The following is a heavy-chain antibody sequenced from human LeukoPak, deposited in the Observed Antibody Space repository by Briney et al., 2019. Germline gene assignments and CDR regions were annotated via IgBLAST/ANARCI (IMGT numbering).Heavy chain of an antibody. J-gene: IGHJ4*02. Sequence: GGSLRLSCAASGFTVSSNYMSWVRQAPGKGLEWVSAISGSGGSTYYADSVKGRFTISRDNSKNTLYLQMNSLRAEDTAVYYCAKESSGWSNGDYWGQGTLVTVSS. CDR2: ISGSGGST. CDR1: GFTVSSNY. CDR3: AKESSGWSNGDY. D-gene: IGHD6-19*01. V-gene: IGHV3-23*01.